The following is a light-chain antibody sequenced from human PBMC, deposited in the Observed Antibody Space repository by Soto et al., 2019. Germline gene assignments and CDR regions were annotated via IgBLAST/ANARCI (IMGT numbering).Light chain of an antibody. J-gene: IGKJ1*01. CDR2: GAS. V-gene: IGKV3-20*01. CDR1: QSVSNNY. CDR3: QQYGSSGT. Sequence: IVLTQSPCTLSLSPGGRATLSCRASQSVSNNYLAWYQQKPGHAPSLLIYGASNRATGIPDRLSGSGSGTDFTLTISRLEPEDSAVYYCQQYGSSGTFGQGTKVDIK.